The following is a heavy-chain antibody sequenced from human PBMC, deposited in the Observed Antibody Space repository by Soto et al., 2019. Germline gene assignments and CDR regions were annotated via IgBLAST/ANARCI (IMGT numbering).Heavy chain of an antibody. CDR1: GFTFSSYA. V-gene: IGHV3-23*01. CDR3: GKDRGPAGHFDY. CDR2: SSGSGGST. D-gene: IGHD6-19*01. Sequence: LRIFCAASGFTFSSYAMIWVRQASGKGLAWVSASSGSGGSTYYADSVKGRFTISRDNSKNTLYLQMNSLRAENTAVYYCGKDRGPAGHFDYWGQGTRVTVSS. J-gene: IGHJ4*02.